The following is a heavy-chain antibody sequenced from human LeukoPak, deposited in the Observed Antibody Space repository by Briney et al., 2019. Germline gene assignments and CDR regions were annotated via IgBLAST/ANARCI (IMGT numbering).Heavy chain of an antibody. Sequence: ASVKVSCKASGYTFTGYYMHWVRQAPGQGLEWMGWINPNSGGTNYAQKFQGRVTMTRDTSISTAYMGLSRLRSDDTAVYYCARDIDPETPPCEGMDVWGQGTTVTVSS. CDR1: GYTFTGYY. V-gene: IGHV1-2*02. CDR3: ARDIDPETPPCEGMDV. CDR2: INPNSGGT. D-gene: IGHD1-14*01. J-gene: IGHJ6*02.